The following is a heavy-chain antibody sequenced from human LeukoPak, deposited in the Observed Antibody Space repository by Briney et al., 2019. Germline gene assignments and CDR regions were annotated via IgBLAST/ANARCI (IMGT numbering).Heavy chain of an antibody. J-gene: IGHJ4*02. D-gene: IGHD6-6*01. Sequence: GASVKVSCKASGYTFTGYYMHWVRQAPGQGLEWMGWINPNSGGTNYAQKFQGRVTMTRDTSISTAYMELSRLRSDDTAVYYCAGLVVIAARPYLIDYWGQGTLVTVSS. CDR1: GYTFTGYY. V-gene: IGHV1-2*02. CDR2: INPNSGGT. CDR3: AGLVVIAARPYLIDY.